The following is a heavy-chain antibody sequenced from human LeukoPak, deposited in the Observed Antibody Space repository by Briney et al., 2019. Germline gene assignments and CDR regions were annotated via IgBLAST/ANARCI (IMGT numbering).Heavy chain of an antibody. V-gene: IGHV4-59*01. CDR3: ARRAYSSGYYYFDY. CDR2: IYYSGST. D-gene: IGHD3-22*01. CDR1: GGSISSYY. Sequence: SETLPLTCTVSGGSISSYYWSWIRQPPGEGLEWIGYIYYSGSTNYNPSLKSRVTISVDTSKNQFSLKLSSVTAADTAVYYCARRAYSSGYYYFDYWGQGTLVTVSS. J-gene: IGHJ4*02.